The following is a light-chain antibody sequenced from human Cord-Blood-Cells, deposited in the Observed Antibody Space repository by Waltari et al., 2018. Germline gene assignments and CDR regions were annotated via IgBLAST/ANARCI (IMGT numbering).Light chain of an antibody. CDR2: EGS. CDR1: SSDVGSYNL. CDR3: CSYAGSSTLV. J-gene: IGLJ3*02. V-gene: IGLV2-23*01. Sequence: QSALTQPASVSGSPGQSITISCTGTSSDVGSYNLVSWYQQHPGKAPKHMFYEGSKRPSGVSNRFSGSKSGNTASLTISGLPAEDEADYYCCSYAGSSTLVFGGGTKLTVL.